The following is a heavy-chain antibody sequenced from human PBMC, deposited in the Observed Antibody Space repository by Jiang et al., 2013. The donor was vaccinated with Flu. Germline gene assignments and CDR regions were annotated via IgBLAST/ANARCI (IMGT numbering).Heavy chain of an antibody. CDR2: ISGSGGST. Sequence: VQLLESGGDLVQPGGSLRLSCAASGFTFNNYAMTWVRQAPGKGLEWVSAISGSGGSTYYADSVKGRFTISRDNSKNTLYLQINSLRAEDTAVYYCAKDRGQYYVNSGLDYWGQGTLVTVSS. D-gene: IGHD3-22*01. CDR1: GFTFNNYA. CDR3: AKDRGQYYVNSGLDY. J-gene: IGHJ4*02. V-gene: IGHV3-23*01.